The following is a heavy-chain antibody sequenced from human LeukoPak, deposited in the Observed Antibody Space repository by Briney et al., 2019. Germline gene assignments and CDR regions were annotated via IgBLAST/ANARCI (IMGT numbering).Heavy chain of an antibody. CDR1: GGSISSSGYY. D-gene: IGHD3-16*02. CDR2: IYYSGSA. J-gene: IGHJ4*02. Sequence: PSETLSLTCTVSGGSISSSGYYWGWIRQPPGKGLEWIGSIYYSGSAYYNPSLKSRVTISVDTSKNQFSLKLSSVTAADTAVYYCASHHYDYVWGSYRYFDYWGQGTLVTVSS. V-gene: IGHV4-39*01. CDR3: ASHHYDYVWGSYRYFDY.